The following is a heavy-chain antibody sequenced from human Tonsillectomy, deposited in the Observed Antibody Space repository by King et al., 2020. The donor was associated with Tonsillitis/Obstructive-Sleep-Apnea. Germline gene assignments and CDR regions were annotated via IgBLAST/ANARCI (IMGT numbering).Heavy chain of an antibody. J-gene: IGHJ6*04. Sequence: VQLVESGGGLVQPGGSLRLSCAASGVTFSRIWSHWVRPGAGKWLVWGSRIGSDGTSANYADSVRGRFTISRDNAKNTLYLQMNSLRAEDTAVYYCATLPGVWGKGTTVTVSS. CDR2: IGSDGTSA. CDR1: GVTFSRIW. D-gene: IGHD2-2*01. V-gene: IGHV3-74*01. CDR3: ATLPGV.